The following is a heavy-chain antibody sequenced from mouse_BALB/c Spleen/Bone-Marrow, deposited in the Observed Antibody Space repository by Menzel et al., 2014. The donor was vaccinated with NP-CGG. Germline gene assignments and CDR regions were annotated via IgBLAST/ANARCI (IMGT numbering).Heavy chain of an antibody. CDR3: ARDYYGSSFDY. CDR1: GFTFSSYG. CDR2: INSNGGST. Sequence: DVQLVESGGGLVQPGGSLKLSCAASGFTFSSYGMSWVRQTPDKRLELVATINSNGGSTYYPDSVKGRFTISRDNAKNTLYLQMSSLKSEDTAMYYCARDYYGSSFDYWGQGTTLTGSS. D-gene: IGHD1-1*01. J-gene: IGHJ2*01. V-gene: IGHV5-6-3*01.